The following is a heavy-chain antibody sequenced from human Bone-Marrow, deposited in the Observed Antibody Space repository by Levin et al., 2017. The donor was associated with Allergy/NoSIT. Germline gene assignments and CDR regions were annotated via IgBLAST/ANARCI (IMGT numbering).Heavy chain of an antibody. J-gene: IGHJ4*02. CDR3: ASSSGSYQESIDH. CDR2: ISYDGSTQ. CDR1: GFSFSSYA. Sequence: GGSLRLSCAASGFSFSSYAMHWVRQAPGKGLEWVAFISYDGSTQFYEDSVKGRFTISRDNSKNILYVQMDSLRTEDTADYFCASSSGSYQESIDHWGQGSLVTVSS. V-gene: IGHV3-30*01. D-gene: IGHD3-22*01.